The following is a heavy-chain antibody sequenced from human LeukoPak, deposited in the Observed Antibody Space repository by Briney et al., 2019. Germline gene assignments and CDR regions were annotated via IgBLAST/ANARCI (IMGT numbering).Heavy chain of an antibody. J-gene: IGHJ4*02. CDR1: GFAFNRYG. CDR2: MSYDGNNK. Sequence: GGSLRLSCTASGFAFNRYGMHWVRQAPGKGLEWVAFMSYDGNNKYYADSVKGRFTTSRDNSKNTPYLQVNSLRAEDTAEYYCAKDGYCRDGNCYPNFFDSWGQGTLVTVSS. V-gene: IGHV3-30*18. D-gene: IGHD2-15*01. CDR3: AKDGYCRDGNCYPNFFDS.